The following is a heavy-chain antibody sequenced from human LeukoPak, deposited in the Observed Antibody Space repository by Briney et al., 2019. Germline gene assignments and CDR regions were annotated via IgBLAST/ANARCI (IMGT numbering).Heavy chain of an antibody. CDR1: GGSFSGYY. D-gene: IGHD3-3*01. Sequence: SETLSLTCAVYGGSFSGYYWSWIRQPPGKGLEWIGEINHSGRTNYNPSLKSRVTISVDTSKNQFSLKLSSVTAADTAVYYCARGAADYDFWSGYSPVLRGWFDPWGQGTLVTVSS. V-gene: IGHV4-34*01. CDR2: INHSGRT. J-gene: IGHJ5*02. CDR3: ARGAADYDFWSGYSPVLRGWFDP.